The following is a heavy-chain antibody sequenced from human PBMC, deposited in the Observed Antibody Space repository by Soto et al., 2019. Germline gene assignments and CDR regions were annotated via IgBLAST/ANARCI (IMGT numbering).Heavy chain of an antibody. Sequence: GGSLRLSCAASGFTFDDYAMHWVRQVPGKGLEWVSGISWNTASKFYAGSVRGRFTISRDNAKSSLYLQMNSLGSDDTALYYCARAPSRNSGWFYFAYWGPGTLVTSPQ. CDR1: GFTFDDYA. CDR2: ISWNTASK. J-gene: IGHJ4*02. CDR3: ARAPSRNSGWFYFAY. V-gene: IGHV3-9*01. D-gene: IGHD6-13*01.